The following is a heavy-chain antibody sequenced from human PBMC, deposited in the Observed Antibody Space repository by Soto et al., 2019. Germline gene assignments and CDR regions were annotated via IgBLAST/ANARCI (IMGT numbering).Heavy chain of an antibody. CDR1: GGSISSGGYY. CDR3: ARDRDDSSGIDAFDI. J-gene: IGHJ3*02. Sequence: QVQLQESGPGLVKPSQTLSLTCTVSGGSISSGGYYWSWIRQHPGKGLEWIGYIYYSGSTYYNPSLQSRVTISVDTSKNQFSLKLSSVTAADTAVYYCARDRDDSSGIDAFDIWGQGTMVTVSS. V-gene: IGHV4-31*03. D-gene: IGHD3-22*01. CDR2: IYYSGST.